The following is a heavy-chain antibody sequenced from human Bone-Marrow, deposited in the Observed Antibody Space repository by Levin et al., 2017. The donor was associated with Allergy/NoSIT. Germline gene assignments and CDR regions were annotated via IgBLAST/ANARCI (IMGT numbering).Heavy chain of an antibody. D-gene: IGHD6-13*01. CDR1: GFTFSSFE. CDR3: TRDETAAGYYDGMDV. CDR2: ISSSGSTI. Sequence: HPGGSLRLSCTASGFTFSSFEINWVRQAPGKGLEWLSYISSSGSTIYYGDSVKGRFTISRDNAKNSLYLQMNSLRAEDTAVYYCTRDETAAGYYDGMDVWGQGTTVTVSS. J-gene: IGHJ6*02. V-gene: IGHV3-48*03.